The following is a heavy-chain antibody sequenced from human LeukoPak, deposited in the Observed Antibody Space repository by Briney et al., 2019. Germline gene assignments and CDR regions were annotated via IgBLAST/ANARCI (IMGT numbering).Heavy chain of an antibody. Sequence: SQTPSLTCTVSGGSISSGDYYWSWIRQPPGKGLEWIGYIYYSGSTYYNPSLKSRVTISVDTSKNQFSLKLSSVTAADTAVYYCARARTTYRYSSGWYFDYWGQGTLVTVSS. D-gene: IGHD6-19*01. CDR2: IYYSGST. J-gene: IGHJ4*02. CDR3: ARARTTYRYSSGWYFDY. CDR1: GGSISSGDYY. V-gene: IGHV4-30-4*08.